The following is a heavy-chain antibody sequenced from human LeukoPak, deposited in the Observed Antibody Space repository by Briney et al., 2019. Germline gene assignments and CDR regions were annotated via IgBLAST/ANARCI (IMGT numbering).Heavy chain of an antibody. CDR3: AKGLSNPYFYFDY. V-gene: IGHV3-23*01. Sequence: GGSLRLSCAASGFTFSNYAMRWVRQAPGKGLEWVSSIGDNGHPTFYADSVRGRFTISRDNSKNTLYLQMNSLRAEGTAVYYCAKGLSNPYFYFDYWGQGTLVTVSS. CDR1: GFTFSNYA. D-gene: IGHD1-26*01. J-gene: IGHJ4*02. CDR2: IGDNGHPT.